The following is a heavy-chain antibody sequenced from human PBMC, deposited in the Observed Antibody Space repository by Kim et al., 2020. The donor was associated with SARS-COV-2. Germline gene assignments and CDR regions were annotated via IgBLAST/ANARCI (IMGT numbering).Heavy chain of an antibody. J-gene: IGHJ6*02. CDR2: IHRSGST. V-gene: IGHV4-34*01. CDR3: ATNRGYDRDYGMDA. CDR1: GESSSGDY. D-gene: IGHD3-22*01. Sequence: SETLSLTCAVYGESSSGDYWTWIRQPPGKGLEWIGGIHRSGSTAYSPSLDGRVTISLDLSTNQFSLRLKSVTDADTAVYYCATNRGYDRDYGMDAWGQGTTVVVSS.